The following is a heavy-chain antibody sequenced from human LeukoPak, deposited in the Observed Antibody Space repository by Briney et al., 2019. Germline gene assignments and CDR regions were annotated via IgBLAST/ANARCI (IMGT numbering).Heavy chain of an antibody. D-gene: IGHD3-10*01. J-gene: IGHJ4*02. CDR1: GGSISSNSYY. Sequence: SETLSLTCAVSGGSISSNSYYWGWIRQPPGKGLEWIGSIYYSGSTYYNPSLKSRVTISVDTSKNQFSLKLSSVTAADTAVYYCARTRYYYNSRSYGAPYYFDYWGQGTLVTVFS. CDR2: IYYSGST. V-gene: IGHV4-39*01. CDR3: ARTRYYYNSRSYGAPYYFDY.